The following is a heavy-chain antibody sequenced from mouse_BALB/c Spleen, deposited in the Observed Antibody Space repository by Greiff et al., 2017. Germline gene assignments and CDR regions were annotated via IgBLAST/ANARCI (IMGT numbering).Heavy chain of an antibody. Sequence: VQLKESGGGLVQPKGSLKLSCAASGFTFNTYAMNWVRQAPGQGLEWVASISSKSNNYATYYADSVKDRFTISRADSQSMLYLQMNNLKTEDTAMYYGVRGSYAMDYWGQGTSVTVSS. J-gene: IGHJ4*01. CDR3: VRGSYAMDY. CDR1: GFTFNTYA. CDR2: ISSKSNNYAT. D-gene: IGHD3-1*01. V-gene: IGHV10-1*02.